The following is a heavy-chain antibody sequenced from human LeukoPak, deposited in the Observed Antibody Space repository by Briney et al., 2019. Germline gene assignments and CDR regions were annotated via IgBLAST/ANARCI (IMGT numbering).Heavy chain of an antibody. Sequence: GSLRLSCAVSGFSVSSNYVSWVRQAPGKGLEWVSVIYSGGGIYYADSVKGRFTSSRDSSKNMMYLQLNSLRVEDTAVYFCARDSHKGFWGQGALVTVSS. CDR3: ARDSHKGF. V-gene: IGHV3-66*01. CDR1: GFSVSSNY. CDR2: IYSGGGI. J-gene: IGHJ4*02.